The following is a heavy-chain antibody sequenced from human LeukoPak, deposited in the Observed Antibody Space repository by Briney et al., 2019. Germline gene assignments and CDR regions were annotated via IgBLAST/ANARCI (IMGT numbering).Heavy chain of an antibody. J-gene: IGHJ4*02. CDR3: ARVLRGYSYGSDY. V-gene: IGHV1-18*01. D-gene: IGHD5-18*01. CDR2: ISAYNGNT. CDR1: GGTFSSYA. Sequence: ASVKVSCKASGGTFSSYAISWVRQAPGQGLEWMGWISAYNGNTNYAQKLQGRVTMTTDTSTSTAYMELRSLRSDDTAVYYCARVLRGYSYGSDYWGQGTLVTVSS.